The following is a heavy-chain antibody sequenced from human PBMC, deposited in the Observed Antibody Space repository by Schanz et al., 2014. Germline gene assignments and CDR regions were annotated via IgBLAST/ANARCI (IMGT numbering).Heavy chain of an antibody. CDR3: AKQIHYDILTVTRN. D-gene: IGHD3-9*01. V-gene: IGHV3-23*04. CDR1: GFTFNSYA. Sequence: EVQLVESGGGLVKPGGSLRLSCAASGFTFNSYAMTWVRQAPGKGLEWVSGISGSGGSTYYADSVKGRFTISRDNSKTALSLQMNSLRAEDTAVYYCAKQIHYDILTVTRNWGQGTLVTVSS. J-gene: IGHJ4*02. CDR2: ISGSGGST.